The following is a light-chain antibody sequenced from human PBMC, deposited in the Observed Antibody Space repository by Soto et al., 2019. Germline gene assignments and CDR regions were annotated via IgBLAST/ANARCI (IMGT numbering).Light chain of an antibody. CDR2: GAS. J-gene: IGKJ1*01. Sequence: DIQMTQSPTSVSASVGARVTITCRASQDIGNWLAWYQKKPGKAPKLLIFGASSLQSGAPSRLSGNRSGTALTLTVSGLQTEDSATDVCQQDNSVPPKFGQGTKVEI. CDR3: QQDNSVPPK. CDR1: QDIGNW. V-gene: IGKV1-12*01.